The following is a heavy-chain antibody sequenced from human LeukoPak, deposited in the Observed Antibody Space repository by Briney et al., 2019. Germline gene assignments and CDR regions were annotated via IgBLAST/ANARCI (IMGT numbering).Heavy chain of an antibody. CDR2: IYYSGST. D-gene: IGHD2-15*01. J-gene: IGHJ4*02. CDR3: ARSHYYCSGGSCYYDY. CDR1: GGSISSYY. V-gene: IGHV4-59*12. Sequence: SETLSLTCTVSGGSISSYYWSWIRQPPGKGLEWIGYIYYSGSTNYNPSLKSRVTISVDTSKNQFSLKLSSVTAADTAVYYCARSHYYCSGGSCYYDYWGQGTLVTVSS.